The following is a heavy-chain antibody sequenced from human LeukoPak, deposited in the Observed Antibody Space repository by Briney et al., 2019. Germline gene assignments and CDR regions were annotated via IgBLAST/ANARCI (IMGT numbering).Heavy chain of an antibody. CDR1: GFTFGDYA. V-gene: IGHV3-49*04. Sequence: GRSLRLSCTASGFTFGDYAMGWVRQAPGKGLEWVGFIRSKAYGGTTEYAASVKGRFTISRDDSKSIAYLQMNSLKTEDTAVYYCTRANMITFGGVIAPDDYWGQGTLVTVSS. CDR3: TRANMITFGGVIAPDDY. CDR2: IRSKAYGGTT. J-gene: IGHJ4*02. D-gene: IGHD3-16*02.